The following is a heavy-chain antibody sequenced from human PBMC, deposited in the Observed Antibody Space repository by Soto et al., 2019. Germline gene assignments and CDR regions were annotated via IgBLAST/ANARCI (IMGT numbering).Heavy chain of an antibody. CDR1: GVTVSNCW. CDR3: ASLYSSAWASDY. D-gene: IGHD6-19*01. Sequence: AGSIRVSCGASGVTVSNCWMHWVRQAPGKGLVWVARISSDGSTTSYADSVKGRFTISRDNAKNTLYLQMNSLRAEDTAVYYCASLYSSAWASDYWGQGTLVTVS. J-gene: IGHJ4*02. V-gene: IGHV3-74*01. CDR2: ISSDGSTT.